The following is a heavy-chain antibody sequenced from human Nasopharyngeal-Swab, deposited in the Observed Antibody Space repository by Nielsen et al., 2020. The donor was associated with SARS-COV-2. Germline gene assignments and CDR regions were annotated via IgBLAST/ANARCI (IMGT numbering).Heavy chain of an antibody. J-gene: IGHJ4*02. V-gene: IGHV3-23*01. CDR1: GFTFSSYA. Sequence: GGSLRLSCAASGFTFSSYAMSWVRQAPGKGLEWASAISGSGGSTYYANSVKGRFTISRDNSKNTLYLQMNSLRAEDTAVYYCAKDRENSGSYYVVFDYWGQGTLVTVSS. D-gene: IGHD1-26*01. CDR3: AKDRENSGSYYVVFDY. CDR2: ISGSGGST.